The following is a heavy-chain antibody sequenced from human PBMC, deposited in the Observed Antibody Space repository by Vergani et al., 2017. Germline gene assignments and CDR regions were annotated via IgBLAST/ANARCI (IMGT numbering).Heavy chain of an antibody. CDR3: ARGGYDFWSGYYHAFDY. V-gene: IGHV4-34*01. CDR2: INHSGST. CDR1: GGSFSGYY. J-gene: IGHJ4*02. Sequence: QVQLQQWGAGLLKPSETLSLTCAVYGGSFSGYYWSWIRQPPGKGLEWIGEINHSGSTNYNPSLKSRVTISVDTSKNQFSLKLSPVTAADTAVYYCARGGYDFWSGYYHAFDYWGQGTLVTVSS. D-gene: IGHD3-3*01.